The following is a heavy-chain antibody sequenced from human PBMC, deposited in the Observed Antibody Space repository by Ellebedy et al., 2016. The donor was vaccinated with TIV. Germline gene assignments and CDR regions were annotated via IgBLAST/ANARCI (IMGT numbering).Heavy chain of an antibody. J-gene: IGHJ6*02. CDR3: ARAPLSGVFYGMDV. CDR1: GYALTSYD. CDR2: INPDNGNT. D-gene: IGHD3-16*02. Sequence: AASVKVSCKASGYALTSYDIQWVRQATGQGLEWMGWINPDNGNTGYAQKFQGRVTMTRDTSTSTVYMELSSLSSEDTALYYCARAPLSGVFYGMDVWGQGTTVTVSS. V-gene: IGHV1-8*01.